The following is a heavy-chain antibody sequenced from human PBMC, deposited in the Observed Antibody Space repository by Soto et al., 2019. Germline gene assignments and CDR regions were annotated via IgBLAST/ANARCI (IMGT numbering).Heavy chain of an antibody. CDR2: ISGSGGST. J-gene: IGHJ4*02. CDR3: AKYPSLYGSGSYYNVWYFDY. V-gene: IGHV3-23*01. Sequence: GGSLRLSCAASGFTFSSYAMSWVRQAPGKGLEWVSAISGSGGSTYYADSVKGRFTISRDNSKNTLYLQMNSLRAEDTAVYYCAKYPSLYGSGSYYNVWYFDYWGQGTLVTVSS. D-gene: IGHD3-10*01. CDR1: GFTFSSYA.